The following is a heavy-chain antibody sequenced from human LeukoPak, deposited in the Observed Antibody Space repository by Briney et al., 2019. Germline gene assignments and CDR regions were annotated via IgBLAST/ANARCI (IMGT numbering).Heavy chain of an antibody. CDR3: ARGLENYYDSSGYYYFDGGY. Sequence: PGGSLRLSCAASGFTVSSNYMSWVRQAPGKGLEWVSVIYSGGSTDYADSVKGRFTISRDNSKNSLYLQMNSLRAEDTAVYYCARGLENYYDSSGYYYFDGGYWGQGTLVTVSS. CDR2: IYSGGST. V-gene: IGHV3-53*05. CDR1: GFTVSSNY. J-gene: IGHJ4*02. D-gene: IGHD3-22*01.